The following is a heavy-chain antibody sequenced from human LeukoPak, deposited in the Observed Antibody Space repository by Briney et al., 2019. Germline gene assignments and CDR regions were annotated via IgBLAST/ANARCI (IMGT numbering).Heavy chain of an antibody. CDR2: INHSGST. Sequence: SETLSLTCAVYGGSFSGYYWSWIRQPPGKGLEWIGEINHSGSTNYNPSLKSRVTISVDTSKNQFSLKLSSVTATDTAVYYCARGMRAYYGDYLDYWGQGTLVTVSS. CDR1: GGSFSGYY. CDR3: ARGMRAYYGDYLDY. J-gene: IGHJ4*02. D-gene: IGHD4-17*01. V-gene: IGHV4-34*01.